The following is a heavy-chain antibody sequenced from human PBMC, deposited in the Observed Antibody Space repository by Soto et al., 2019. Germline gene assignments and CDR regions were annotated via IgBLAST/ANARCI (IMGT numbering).Heavy chain of an antibody. CDR3: AKDSKERSLIDAFDI. Sequence: LRLSCAASGFTFSRYAVSWVRQAPGKGLEWVSGISDSGFSTYYADSVKGRFTISRDNSKNTLYLQMKSLRVEDTAVYYCAKDSKERSLIDAFDIWGQGTMVTVSS. CDR2: ISDSGFST. J-gene: IGHJ3*02. D-gene: IGHD2-8*01. V-gene: IGHV3-23*01. CDR1: GFTFSRYA.